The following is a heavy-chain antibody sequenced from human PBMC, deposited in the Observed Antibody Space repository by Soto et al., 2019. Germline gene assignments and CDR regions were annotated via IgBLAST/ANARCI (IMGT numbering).Heavy chain of an antibody. CDR2: ISSTSGPT. V-gene: IGHV3-48*01. J-gene: IGHJ6*03. CDR3: ATERSCYDSSFYYYYYIDV. CDR1: GFTFSTHD. Sequence: GGSLRLSCAASGFTFSTHDMNWVRLAPGKGLEWISYISSTSGPTYYADSVKGRFTISRDNAKNSRYLQMNSLRAEYTGIYYYATERSCYDSSFYYYYYIDVWGKGTTVTVSS. D-gene: IGHD5-12*01.